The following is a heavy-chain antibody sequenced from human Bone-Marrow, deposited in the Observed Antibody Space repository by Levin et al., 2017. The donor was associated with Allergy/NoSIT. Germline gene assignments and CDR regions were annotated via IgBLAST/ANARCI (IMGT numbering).Heavy chain of an antibody. CDR2: VSAYNGNT. V-gene: IGHV1-18*04. J-gene: IGHJ6*02. Sequence: ASVKVSCKGSGYTFKNYAISWVRQAPGQGLEWIGWVSAYNGNTNYAQKVQGRVTMTTDTSTTTVYMELRSLRSDDTAVFYCVRDAGRLLEWTNTYGLDVWGQGTTVTVSS. CDR1: GYTFKNYA. CDR3: VRDAGRLLEWTNTYGLDV. D-gene: IGHD3-3*01.